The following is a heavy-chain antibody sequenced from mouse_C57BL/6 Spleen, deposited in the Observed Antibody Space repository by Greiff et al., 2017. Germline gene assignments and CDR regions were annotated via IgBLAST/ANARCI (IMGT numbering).Heavy chain of an antibody. D-gene: IGHD2-1*01. CDR2: IDPSDSYT. V-gene: IGHV1-50*01. CDR3: ARSDGNFFAY. Sequence: VQLQQPGAELVKPGASVKLSCKASGYTFTSYWMQWVKQRPGQGLEWIGEIDPSDSYTNYNQKFKSKATLTVDTSSSTAYMQLSSLTSEDSAVYYCARSDGNFFAYWGQGTLVTVSA. CDR1: GYTFTSYW. J-gene: IGHJ3*01.